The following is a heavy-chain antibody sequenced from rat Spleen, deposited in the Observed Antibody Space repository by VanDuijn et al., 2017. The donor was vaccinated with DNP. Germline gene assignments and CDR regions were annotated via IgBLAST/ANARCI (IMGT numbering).Heavy chain of an antibody. Sequence: EVQLVESGGGPVQPGRSLKLSCLASGFIFSNYWMTWIRQAPGKGLEWVASITKTGDNTYYPDSVKGRFTISRDNAKNTLYLQMNSLRSEDTATYYCTNDWELYYWGQGVMVTVSS. V-gene: IGHV5-31*01. CDR3: TNDWELYY. J-gene: IGHJ2*01. D-gene: IGHD5-1*01. CDR1: GFIFSNYW. CDR2: ITKTGDNT.